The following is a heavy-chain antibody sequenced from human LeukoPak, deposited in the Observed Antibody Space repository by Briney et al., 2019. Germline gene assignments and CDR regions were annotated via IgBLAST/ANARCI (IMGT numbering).Heavy chain of an antibody. D-gene: IGHD6-13*01. CDR3: GGGEAEAGISL. CDR1: GFTFDDYG. V-gene: IGHV3-20*04. CDR2: INWNGGRT. J-gene: IGHJ1*01. Sequence: PGGSLRLSCAASGFTFDDYGMSWVRQAPGKGLEWVSGINWNGGRTGYADSVKGRFTISRDNAKNSLYLQMNSLRAEDTALYYCGGGEAEAGISLWGQGTLVTVSS.